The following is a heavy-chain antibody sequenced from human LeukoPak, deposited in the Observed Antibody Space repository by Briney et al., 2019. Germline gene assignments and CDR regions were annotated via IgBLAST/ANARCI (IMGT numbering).Heavy chain of an antibody. CDR2: ISTSGGST. Sequence: GGSLRLSCAASGFTFSGYAMSWVRQAPGKGLEWVSGISTSGGSTSYADSVKGRFTISRDNPRNTLYMQMNSLRAEDTAVYYCAIMHRYYDGSGYWVQWGQGTLVTVSS. CDR1: GFTFSGYA. CDR3: AIMHRYYDGSGYWVQ. J-gene: IGHJ4*02. D-gene: IGHD3-22*01. V-gene: IGHV3-23*01.